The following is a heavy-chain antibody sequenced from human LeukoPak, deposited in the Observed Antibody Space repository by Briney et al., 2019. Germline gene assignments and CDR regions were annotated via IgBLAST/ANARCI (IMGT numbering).Heavy chain of an antibody. CDR2: IIPILGIA. CDR3: AKRTGYTYGYLDY. J-gene: IGHJ4*02. D-gene: IGHD5-18*01. Sequence: SVKVSCKASGGTFSSYAISWVRQAPGQGLEWMGRIIPILGIANYAQKFQGRVTITADKSTSTAYMELSSLRAEDTAVYYCAKRTGYTYGYLDYWGQGTLVTVSS. V-gene: IGHV1-69*04. CDR1: GGTFSSYA.